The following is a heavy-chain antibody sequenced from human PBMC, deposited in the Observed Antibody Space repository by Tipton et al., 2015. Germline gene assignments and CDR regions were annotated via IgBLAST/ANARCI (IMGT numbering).Heavy chain of an antibody. Sequence: QLVQSGPEVKKPGASVKVSCKDTLTNYDLSWVRQATGQGLEWMGWVNPNSGKAGYAQKFQGRVTMTWNTSISTAHMVLSSLTSEDTGVYYCASGARGWLDPWGQGTLVTVSA. V-gene: IGHV1-8*02. CDR3: ASGARGWLDP. J-gene: IGHJ5*02. CDR1: TLTNYD. CDR2: VNPNSGKA.